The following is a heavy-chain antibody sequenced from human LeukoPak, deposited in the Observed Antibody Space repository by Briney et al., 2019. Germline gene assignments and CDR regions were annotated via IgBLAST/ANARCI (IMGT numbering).Heavy chain of an antibody. J-gene: IGHJ3*02. CDR2: IKSKTDGGTT. CDR3: TTAGYSSSRAAFDI. Sequence: GGSLRLSCAASGFTFSNAWMSWVRQAPGKGLEWVGLIKSKTDGGTTDYAAPVKGRFTISRDDSKNTLYLQMNSLKTEDTAVYYCTTAGYSSSRAAFDIWGQGTMVTVSS. CDR1: GFTFSNAW. V-gene: IGHV3-15*01. D-gene: IGHD6-13*01.